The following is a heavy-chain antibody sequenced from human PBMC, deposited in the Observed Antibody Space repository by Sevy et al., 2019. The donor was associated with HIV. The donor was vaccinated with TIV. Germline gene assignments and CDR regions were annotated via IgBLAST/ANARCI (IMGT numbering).Heavy chain of an antibody. V-gene: IGHV3-30-3*01. Sequence: GGSLRLSCAASGFTFTLYAIHWVRPAPGKGLEWVALFSYSGTNKYYADSVKGRFTISRDDSKNTAYLQMNNLRTDDTAVYYCARVAVEYCTDDCYHRFDYWGQGTQVTVSS. CDR3: ARVAVEYCTDDCYHRFDY. CDR1: GFTFTLYA. D-gene: IGHD2-21*02. J-gene: IGHJ4*02. CDR2: FSYSGTNK.